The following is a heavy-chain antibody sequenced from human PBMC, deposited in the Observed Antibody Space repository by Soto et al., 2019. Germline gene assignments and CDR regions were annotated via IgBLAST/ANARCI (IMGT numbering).Heavy chain of an antibody. J-gene: IGHJ6*02. CDR1: GFTVSSNY. CDR2: IYSGGST. Sequence: EVQLVETGGGLIQPGGSLRLSCAASGFTVSSNYMSWVRQAPGKGLEWVSVIYSGGSTYYADSVKGRFTISRDNSKNTLYLQMNSLRAEDTAVYYCARESVGQKRYGMVVWGQGTTVTVSS. CDR3: ARESVGQKRYGMVV. D-gene: IGHD1-26*01. V-gene: IGHV3-53*02.